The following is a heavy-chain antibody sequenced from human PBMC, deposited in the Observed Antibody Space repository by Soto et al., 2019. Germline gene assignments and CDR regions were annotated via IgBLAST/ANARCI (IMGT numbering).Heavy chain of an antibody. CDR1: GFTFSSYD. V-gene: IGHV3-13*01. J-gene: IGHJ6*02. Sequence: PGGSLRLSCAASGFTFSSYDMHWVRQATGKGLEWVSAIGTAGDTYYPGSVKGRFTISRENAKNSLYLQMNSLRAGDTAVYYCARDRGYDSSGPPGAHYGMDVWGQGTTVTVSS. D-gene: IGHD3-22*01. CDR3: ARDRGYDSSGPPGAHYGMDV. CDR2: IGTAGDT.